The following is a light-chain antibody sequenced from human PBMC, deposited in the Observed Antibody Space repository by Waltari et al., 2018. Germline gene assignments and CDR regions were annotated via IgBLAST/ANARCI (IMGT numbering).Light chain of an antibody. V-gene: IGLV2-11*01. CDR1: SSDVGANNF. J-gene: IGLJ3*02. Sequence: QSALTQPRSVSGSPGQSVTISCTGTSSDVGANNFVSWYQHHPDKAPKLIIYDINKRPSGVPDRFSGSKSCNTASLTISGLQAEDEADYYCCSCVGRNIYWVFGRGTKLTVL. CDR3: CSCVGRNIYWV. CDR2: DIN.